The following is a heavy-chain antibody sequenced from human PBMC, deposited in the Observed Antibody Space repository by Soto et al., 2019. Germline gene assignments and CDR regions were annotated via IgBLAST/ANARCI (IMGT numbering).Heavy chain of an antibody. D-gene: IGHD3-22*01. CDR2: IIPIFGTA. CDR1: GCTFSSYA. J-gene: IGHJ4*02. Sequence: EASVKVSCKASGCTFSSYAISWVRQAPGQGLEWMGGIIPIFGTANYAQKFQGRVTITADESTSTAYMELSSLRSEDTAVYYCAVTYYYDSSGYYYFDYWGQGTLVTVSS. V-gene: IGHV1-69*13. CDR3: AVTYYYDSSGYYYFDY.